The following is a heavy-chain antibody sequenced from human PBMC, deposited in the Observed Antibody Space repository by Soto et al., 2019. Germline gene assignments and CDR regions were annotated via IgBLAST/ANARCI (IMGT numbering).Heavy chain of an antibody. CDR3: AQLDFWSGYSEY. V-gene: IGHV3-23*01. CDR2: ISGSDSRT. Sequence: EAQLLESGGGLVQPGGSLRLSCAASGFTLTTFALHWVRQAPRKGLEWVSSISGSDSRTYYAESVKGRFTIFRDNSRNTLYLQMNSLRVEDTALYYCAQLDFWSGYSEYWGQGTMVTVSS. D-gene: IGHD3-3*01. J-gene: IGHJ4*02. CDR1: GFTLTTFA.